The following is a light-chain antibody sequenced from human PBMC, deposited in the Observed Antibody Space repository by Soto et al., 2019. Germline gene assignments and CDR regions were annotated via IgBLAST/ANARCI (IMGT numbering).Light chain of an antibody. CDR3: SSYTSGSTLLV. CDR1: SSDVGGYNS. J-gene: IGLJ2*01. CDR2: EVS. V-gene: IGLV2-14*01. Sequence: QSALTQPASVSGSPGQSITISCTGTSSDVGGYNSVSWYQQHPGKAPKLMIYEVSNRPSGVSNRFSGSKSGDTASLTISGLQAEDEADYYCSSYTSGSTLLVFGGGTKVTVL.